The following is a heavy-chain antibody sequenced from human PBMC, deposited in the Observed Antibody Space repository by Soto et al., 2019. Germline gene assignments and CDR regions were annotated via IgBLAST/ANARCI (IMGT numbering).Heavy chain of an antibody. D-gene: IGHD5-12*01. CDR3: AHTHRDGYPTT. CDR2: ISWDDDK. CDR1: GFSIITSGVG. V-gene: IGHV2-5*02. Sequence: QITLKESGPTLVKPTQTLTLTCTFSGFSIITSGVGVGWIRQPPGKALEWLALISWDDDKRYNPSLKSRLTITKDTSKNQVVLTMTNMDPVDTATYYCAHTHRDGYPTTWCQGTLVTVSS. J-gene: IGHJ5*02.